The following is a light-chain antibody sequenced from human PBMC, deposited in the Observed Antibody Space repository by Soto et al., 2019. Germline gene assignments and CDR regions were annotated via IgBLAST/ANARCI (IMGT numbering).Light chain of an antibody. Sequence: DIHMAHSPSSRSASLGDVVTSTFRAMHWISNYLAWYQQKPGKFPKLLIYAASTLQSGVPSRFSGSGSGSDFTLTISRLEPEDFAVYYCQQYGGSPPGVTFGGGTKVDIK. J-gene: IGKJ4*01. CDR2: AAS. CDR3: QQYGGSPPGVT. CDR1: HWISNY. V-gene: IGKV1-27*01.